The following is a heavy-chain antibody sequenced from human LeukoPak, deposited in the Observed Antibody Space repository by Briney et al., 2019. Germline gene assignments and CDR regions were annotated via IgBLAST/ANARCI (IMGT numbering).Heavy chain of an antibody. CDR2: IYHSGST. J-gene: IGHJ5*02. D-gene: IGHD2-8*01. CDR3: AGSTYDNWFDP. Sequence: PSETLSLTCTVSGGSISSSSYYCGWIRQPPGKGLERIGSIYHSGSTYYNPSLKSRVTLSVETSKNQFSLKLSSVTAADTAVYYCAGSTYDNWFDPWGQGTLVTVSS. CDR1: GGSISSSSYY. V-gene: IGHV4-39*01.